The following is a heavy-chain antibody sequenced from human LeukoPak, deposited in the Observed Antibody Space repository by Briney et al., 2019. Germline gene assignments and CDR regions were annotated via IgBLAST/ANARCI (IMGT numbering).Heavy chain of an antibody. CDR3: ARDRLSSGWYLTTPLDY. V-gene: IGHV3-30-3*01. J-gene: IGHJ4*02. CDR1: GFTFSSYA. D-gene: IGHD6-19*01. CDR2: ISYDGSNK. Sequence: GRSLRLSCAASGFTFSSYAMHWVRQAPGKGLEWVAVISYDGSNKYYADSVKGRFTISRDNSKNTLYLQMNSLRAEDTAVYYCARDRLSSGWYLTTPLDYWGQGTLVTVSS.